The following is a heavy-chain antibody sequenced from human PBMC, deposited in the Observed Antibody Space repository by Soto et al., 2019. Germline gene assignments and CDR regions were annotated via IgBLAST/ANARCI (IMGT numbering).Heavy chain of an antibody. Sequence: QVQLVQSGAEVKKPGSSVKVSCKASGGTFSNYAISWVRQAPGQGLEWMGGIIPIFGTTNYAQKFQGRVTITADESTSTAYMEVSSLRSEDTAVYYCARDAIFGVVIRGIDSYYGMDVWGQGTTVTVSS. CDR1: GGTFSNYA. CDR2: IIPIFGTT. V-gene: IGHV1-69*01. D-gene: IGHD3-3*01. J-gene: IGHJ6*02. CDR3: ARDAIFGVVIRGIDSYYGMDV.